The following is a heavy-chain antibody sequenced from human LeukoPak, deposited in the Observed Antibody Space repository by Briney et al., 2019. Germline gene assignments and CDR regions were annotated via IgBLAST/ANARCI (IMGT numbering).Heavy chain of an antibody. Sequence: GGSLRLPCAASGFIISRNYMSWVRQAPGKGLEWVSVIYTIGSAYYADSVKGRLTISRDNSKNTLYLQMNSLRAEDTAVYYCARVVFPVTATPVLDHWGQGTLVTVS. V-gene: IGHV3-66*01. D-gene: IGHD2-15*01. CDR3: ARVVFPVTATPVLDH. CDR1: GFIISRNY. CDR2: IYTIGSA. J-gene: IGHJ4*02.